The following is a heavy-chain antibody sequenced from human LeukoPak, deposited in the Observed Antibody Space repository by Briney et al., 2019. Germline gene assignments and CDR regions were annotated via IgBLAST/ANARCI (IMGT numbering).Heavy chain of an antibody. Sequence: ASVKVSCKASGYTFTGHYMHWVRQAPGQGLEWMGWINPKSGGTNYAQKFQGRVTMTRDTSISTAYMELSRLRSDDTAVYFCARDRYDVHPCYFDYWGQGTLVTVSP. V-gene: IGHV1-2*02. D-gene: IGHD3-10*02. CDR2: INPKSGGT. CDR3: ARDRYDVHPCYFDY. J-gene: IGHJ4*02. CDR1: GYTFTGHY.